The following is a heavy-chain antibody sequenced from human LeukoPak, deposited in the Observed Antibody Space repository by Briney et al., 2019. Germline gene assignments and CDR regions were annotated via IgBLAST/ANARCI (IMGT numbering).Heavy chain of an antibody. J-gene: IGHJ4*02. V-gene: IGHV4-59*08. CDR3: ARRGGYSYGLLDY. CDR1: GGSISSYY. Sequence: SETLSLTCTVSGGSISSYYWSWIRQPPGKGLEWIGYIYYGGSTNYNPSLKSRVTISVDTSKNQFSLKLSSVTAADTAVYYCARRGGYSYGLLDYWGQGTLVTVSS. CDR2: IYYGGST. D-gene: IGHD5-18*01.